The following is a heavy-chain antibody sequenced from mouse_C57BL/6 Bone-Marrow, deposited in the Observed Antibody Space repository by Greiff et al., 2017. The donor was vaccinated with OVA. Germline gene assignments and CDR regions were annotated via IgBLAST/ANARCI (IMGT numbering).Heavy chain of an antibody. CDR3: ARDGYYVDY. Sequence: EVQLQQSGAELVKPGASVKLSCTASGFNIKDYYMHWVKQRPEQGLEWIGRIDPEDGETKYAPKVQGKATITADTSSNTAYLQRSSRTSEDTAVYYCARDGYYVDYWGQGTTLTVSS. J-gene: IGHJ2*01. V-gene: IGHV14-2*01. D-gene: IGHD2-3*01. CDR1: GFNIKDYY. CDR2: IDPEDGET.